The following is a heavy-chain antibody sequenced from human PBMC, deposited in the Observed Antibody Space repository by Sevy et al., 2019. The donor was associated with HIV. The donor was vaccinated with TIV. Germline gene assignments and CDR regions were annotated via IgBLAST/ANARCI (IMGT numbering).Heavy chain of an antibody. Sequence: GGSLRLSCAASGFSFSTYGMHWVSQAPGKGLEWVAVIWFDGSNTYYADSVKGRFTISRDNAKNSLYLQMNSLRVEDTAVYYCARDHDYGDYDYWGQGTLVTVSS. CDR2: IWFDGSNT. CDR3: ARDHDYGDYDY. V-gene: IGHV3-33*01. CDR1: GFSFSTYG. D-gene: IGHD4-17*01. J-gene: IGHJ4*02.